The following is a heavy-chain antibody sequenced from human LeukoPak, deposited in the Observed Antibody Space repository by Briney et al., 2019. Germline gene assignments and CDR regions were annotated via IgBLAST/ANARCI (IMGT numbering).Heavy chain of an antibody. CDR1: GGSISSTTFY. Sequence: SETLSLTCTVSGGSISSTTFYWGWIRQPPGKGLEWIGIISYSGSSNYSPSLKSRVTISVDTSKNQFSLELSSVTAADTAVYYCARLDRGINAAHFDYWGQGTLVTVSS. J-gene: IGHJ4*02. V-gene: IGHV4-39*01. CDR2: ISYSGSS. CDR3: ARLDRGINAAHFDY. D-gene: IGHD6-25*01.